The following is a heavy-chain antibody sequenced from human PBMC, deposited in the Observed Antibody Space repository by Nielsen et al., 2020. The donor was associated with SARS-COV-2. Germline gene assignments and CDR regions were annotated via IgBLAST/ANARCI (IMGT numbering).Heavy chain of an antibody. CDR1: GFTFDDYA. J-gene: IGHJ4*02. Sequence: GGSLRLSCAASGFTFDDYAMHWVRQAPGKGLEWVSGISWNSGSIGYADSVKGRFTISRDNAKNSLYLQMNSLRAEDTALYYCAKASTPVVGATKGPYYFDYWGQGTLVTVSS. CDR2: ISWNSGSI. V-gene: IGHV3-9*01. D-gene: IGHD1-26*01. CDR3: AKASTPVVGATKGPYYFDY.